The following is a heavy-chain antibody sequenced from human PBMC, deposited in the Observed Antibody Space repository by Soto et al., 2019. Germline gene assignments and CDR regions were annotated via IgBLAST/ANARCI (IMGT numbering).Heavy chain of an antibody. V-gene: IGHV4-34*01. J-gene: IGHJ5*01. CDR2: INHSGRV. CDR3: STRAYDTNGYYRFDP. CDR1: GGSFSGHS. D-gene: IGHD3-22*01. Sequence: KTSETLSLTSAVYGGSFSGHSWTWIRQSPGKGLEWIGDINHSGRVNYSPSLKSRVTISLDTSKNQFSLTLSAVTAADTAMYYCSTRAYDTNGYYRFDPWGQGTLVTVSS.